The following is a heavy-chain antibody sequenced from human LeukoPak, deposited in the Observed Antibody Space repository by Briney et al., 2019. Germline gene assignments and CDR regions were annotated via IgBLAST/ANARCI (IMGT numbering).Heavy chain of an antibody. J-gene: IGHJ5*02. CDR2: INAGNGNT. CDR3: ARDLGNWNDRWFDP. V-gene: IGHV1-3*01. Sequence: ASVKVSCKASGYTFTSYAMHWVRQAPGQRLEWMGWINAGNGNTKHSQKFQGRVTITRDTSASTAYMELSSLRSEDTAVYYCARDLGNWNDRWFDPWGQGTLVTVSS. D-gene: IGHD1-20*01. CDR1: GYTFTSYA.